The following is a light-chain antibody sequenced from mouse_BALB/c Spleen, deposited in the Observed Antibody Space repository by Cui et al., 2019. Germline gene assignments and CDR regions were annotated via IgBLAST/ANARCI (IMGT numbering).Light chain of an antibody. CDR1: QSLLYSSNQKNY. V-gene: IGKV8-30*01. CDR2: CAS. Sequence: DIVMSQSPSSLAAAVGEKVNISCKSTQSLLYSSNQKNYLAWYQQKPGQSPKLLIYCASTRGSGVPDRFTGSGSGTDFTLTISSVKDEDLAVYYCQQYYSYPLTFGAGTKLELK. CDR3: QQYYSYPLT. J-gene: IGKJ5*01.